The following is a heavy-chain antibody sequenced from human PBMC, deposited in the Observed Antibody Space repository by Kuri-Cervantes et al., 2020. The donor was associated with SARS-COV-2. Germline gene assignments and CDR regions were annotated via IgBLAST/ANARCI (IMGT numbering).Heavy chain of an antibody. CDR1: GYTFTSYG. V-gene: IGHV1-69*05. D-gene: IGHD3-10*01. J-gene: IGHJ4*02. Sequence: SVKVSCKASGYTFTSYGISWVRQAPGQGLEWMGGIIPIFGTANYAQKFQGRVTITTDESTSTAYMELSSLRSEDTAVYYCARIGNYYYGSGSYFDYWGQGTLVTVSS. CDR3: ARIGNYYYGSGSYFDY. CDR2: IIPIFGTA.